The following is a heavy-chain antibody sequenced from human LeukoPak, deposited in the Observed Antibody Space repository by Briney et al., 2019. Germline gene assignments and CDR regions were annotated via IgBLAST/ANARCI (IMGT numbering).Heavy chain of an antibody. V-gene: IGHV4-59*01. J-gene: IGHJ5*02. CDR1: GGSISSYY. CDR2: IYYSGST. Sequence: SETLSLTCTVSGGSISSYYWSWIRQPPGKGLEWIGYIYYSGSTNYNPSHKSRVTISVDTSKNQFSLKLSSVTAADTAVYYCARDPRFGPAGFDPWGQGTLVTVSS. CDR3: ARDPRFGPAGFDP. D-gene: IGHD3/OR15-3a*01.